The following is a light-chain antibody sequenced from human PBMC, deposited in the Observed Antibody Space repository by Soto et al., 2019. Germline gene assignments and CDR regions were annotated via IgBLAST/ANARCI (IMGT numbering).Light chain of an antibody. V-gene: IGKV4-1*01. CDR2: WAS. CDR3: QQYFSTPHT. J-gene: IGKJ4*01. CDR1: QTILYRSNNKNY. Sequence: DIVMTQYPDSLAVSLGERATINCKSSQTILYRSNNKNYLAWYQQNQGHPPKLLIYWASTRESGVPDRFSGSGSGTDFSLPISSLQAEDVAVYYCQQYFSTPHTFGGGTKVDIK.